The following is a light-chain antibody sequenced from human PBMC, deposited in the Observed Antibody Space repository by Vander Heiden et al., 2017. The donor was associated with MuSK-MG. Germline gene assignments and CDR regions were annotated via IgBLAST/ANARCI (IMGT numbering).Light chain of an antibody. J-gene: IGKJ5*01. CDR1: QSISSY. CDR3: QQSYSTAIT. V-gene: IGKV1-39*01. CDR2: AAS. Sequence: DIQMTPSPSSLSASVGDRVTLTCRASQSISSYLNWYQQKPGKAPKLLIYAASSLQSGVPARFSGSGSGTDFTLTISSLQPEDFATYYCQQSYSTAITFGQGTRLEMK.